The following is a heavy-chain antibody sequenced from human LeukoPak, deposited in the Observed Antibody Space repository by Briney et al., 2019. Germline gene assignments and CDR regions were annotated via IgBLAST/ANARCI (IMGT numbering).Heavy chain of an antibody. J-gene: IGHJ6*03. CDR1: GGSFSGYY. D-gene: IGHD1-20*01. V-gene: IGHV4-34*01. CDR3: ARSNWNYYYYYMDV. CDR2: INHSGST. Sequence: PSETLSLTCAVYGGSFSGYYWSWIRQPPGKGLEWIGEINHSGSTNYNPSLKSRVTISVDTSKNQFSLKLSSVTAADTAVYYCARSNWNYYYYYMDVWGKGTTVTVSS.